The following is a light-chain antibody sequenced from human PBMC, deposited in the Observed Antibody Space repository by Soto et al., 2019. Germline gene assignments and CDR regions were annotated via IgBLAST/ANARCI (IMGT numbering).Light chain of an antibody. J-gene: IGKJ2*01. CDR3: QQFGGSYT. Sequence: EIVLTQSPGTLSLSPGERATLSCRASQSVSSTLAWYQHKPGQSPRLLIYGASIRATDIPDRFSGSGSGTDFTLTIRRLEFEDFALYYCQQFGGSYTFGQGTKLEMK. V-gene: IGKV3-20*01. CDR1: QSVSST. CDR2: GAS.